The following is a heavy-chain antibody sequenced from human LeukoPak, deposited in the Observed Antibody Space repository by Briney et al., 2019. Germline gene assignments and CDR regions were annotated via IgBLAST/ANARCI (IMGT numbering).Heavy chain of an antibody. D-gene: IGHD4-11*01. V-gene: IGHV4-61*02. Sequence: SETLSLTCTVSGGSISSSSYYWSWIRQPAWKGLEWIGRIYTSGSTNYNPSLKSRVTMSVDTSKNQFSLKLSSVTAADTAVYYCARDLPTTVTTGWFDPWGQGTLVTVSS. CDR3: ARDLPTTVTTGWFDP. CDR2: IYTSGST. CDR1: GGSISSSSYY. J-gene: IGHJ5*02.